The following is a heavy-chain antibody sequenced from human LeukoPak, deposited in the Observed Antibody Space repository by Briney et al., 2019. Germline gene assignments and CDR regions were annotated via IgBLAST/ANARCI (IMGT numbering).Heavy chain of an antibody. D-gene: IGHD2-2*01. Sequence: PGGSLRPSCAASGFTFSNYGMHWVRQAPGKGLEGVAVISYDGSNKYYADSVKGRFTFSRDNSKNTLYLQMSSLRAEDTAVYYCAKEKGIYCSSIDCSPGMDVWGQGTTVTVSS. CDR2: ISYDGSNK. CDR1: GFTFSNYG. J-gene: IGHJ6*02. CDR3: AKEKGIYCSSIDCSPGMDV. V-gene: IGHV3-30*18.